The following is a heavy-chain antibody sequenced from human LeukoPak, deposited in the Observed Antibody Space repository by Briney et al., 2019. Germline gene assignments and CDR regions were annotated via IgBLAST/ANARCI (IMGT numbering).Heavy chain of an antibody. D-gene: IGHD5-18*01. CDR2: IYYSGST. V-gene: IGHV4-59*01. Sequence: PSETLSLTCTVSGDSFSYFYWSWIRQPPGKGLEWIGYIYYSGSTNYNPSLKSRVTISVDTSKNQFSLKLSSVTAADTAVYYCARTTEGGYTYDYFYYYYMDVWGKGTTVTISS. CDR1: GDSFSYFY. CDR3: ARTTEGGYTYDYFYYYYMDV. J-gene: IGHJ6*03.